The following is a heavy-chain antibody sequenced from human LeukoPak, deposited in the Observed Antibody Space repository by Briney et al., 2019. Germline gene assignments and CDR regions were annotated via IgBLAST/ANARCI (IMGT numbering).Heavy chain of an antibody. V-gene: IGHV1-2*02. Sequence: ASVKVSCKASGYTFTGYYMHWVRQAPGQGLEWMGGINPNSGGTNYAQKFQGRVTMTRDTSISTAYMELSRLRSDDTAVYYCARAPGYCSSTSCYGYYYYGMDVWGQGTTVTVSS. CDR1: GYTFTGYY. D-gene: IGHD2-2*01. CDR2: INPNSGGT. CDR3: ARAPGYCSSTSCYGYYYYGMDV. J-gene: IGHJ6*02.